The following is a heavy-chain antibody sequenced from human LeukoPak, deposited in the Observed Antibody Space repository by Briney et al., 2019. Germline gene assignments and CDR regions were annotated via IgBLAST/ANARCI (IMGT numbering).Heavy chain of an antibody. CDR3: AKDPASNDYDIPE. CDR2: ISGRDGNT. V-gene: IGHV3-23*01. D-gene: IGHD3-9*01. CDR1: GFTFSTYG. Sequence: GGTLRLSCAASGFTFSTYGMNWVRQAPGKGLEWVSAISGRDGNTYYADSVKGRFTISRDNSKNTLYLQMNSLRAEDTAVYYCAKDPASNDYDIPEWGQGTLVTVSS. J-gene: IGHJ4*02.